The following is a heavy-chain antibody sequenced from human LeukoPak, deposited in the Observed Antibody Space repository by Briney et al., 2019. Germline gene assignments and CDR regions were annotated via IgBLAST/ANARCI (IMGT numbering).Heavy chain of an antibody. J-gene: IGHJ3*02. D-gene: IGHD5-24*01. CDR3: ARDGYNAFDI. Sequence: ASETLSLTCTVSGGSISSYYWSWIRQPPGKGLEWIGYIYYGGSTNYNPSLKSRVTISVDTSKNQFSLKLSSVTAADTAVYYCARDGYNAFDIWGQGTMVTVSS. V-gene: IGHV4-59*01. CDR1: GGSISSYY. CDR2: IYYGGST.